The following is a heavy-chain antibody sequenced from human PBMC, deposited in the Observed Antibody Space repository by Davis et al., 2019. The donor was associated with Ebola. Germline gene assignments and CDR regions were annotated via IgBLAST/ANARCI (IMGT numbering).Heavy chain of an antibody. Sequence: GGSLRLSCTDSVITFSSYAMTWVRQAPGKVMEWVAVISPDGSDKNYADSGKGRFTISRDNSKNTLDLQMNSLRPEDTAVYYCVKTRSNWWNDALEIWGRGTMVIVSS. D-gene: IGHD2-8*02. CDR3: VKTRSNWWNDALEI. CDR2: ISPDGSDK. V-gene: IGHV3-30*18. J-gene: IGHJ3*02. CDR1: VITFSSYA.